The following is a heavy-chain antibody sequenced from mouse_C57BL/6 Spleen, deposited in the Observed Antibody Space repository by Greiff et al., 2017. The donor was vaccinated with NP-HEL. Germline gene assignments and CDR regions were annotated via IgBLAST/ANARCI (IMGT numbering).Heavy chain of an antibody. CDR1: GYAFSSYW. Sequence: VQLQQSGASVKISCKASGYAFSSYWMNWVKQRPGKGLEWIGQIYPGDGDTNYNGKFKGKATLTADKSSSTAYMQLSSLTSEDSAVYFCAKTGSTYYYAMDYWGQGTSVTVSS. CDR3: AKTGSTYYYAMDY. CDR2: IYPGDGDT. J-gene: IGHJ4*01. D-gene: IGHD5-1*01. V-gene: IGHV1-80*01.